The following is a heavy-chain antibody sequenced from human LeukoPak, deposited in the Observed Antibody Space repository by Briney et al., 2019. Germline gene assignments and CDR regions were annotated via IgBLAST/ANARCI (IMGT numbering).Heavy chain of an antibody. CDR2: IWYDESNK. D-gene: IGHD6-13*01. Sequence: GGSLRLSCAASGFTFSSYGMHWVRQAPGKGLEWVAVIWYDESNKYYADSVKGRFTISRDNSKNTLYLQMNSLRAEDTAVYYCARDRAAADLDYWGQGTLVTVS. V-gene: IGHV3-33*01. CDR3: ARDRAAADLDY. J-gene: IGHJ4*02. CDR1: GFTFSSYG.